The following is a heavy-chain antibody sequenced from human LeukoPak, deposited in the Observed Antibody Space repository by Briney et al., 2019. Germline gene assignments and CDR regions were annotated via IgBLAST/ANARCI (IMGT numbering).Heavy chain of an antibody. Sequence: AGGSLRLSCAASGFTFSSYSMNWVRQAPGKGLEWVSSISSSSSSYIYYADSVKGRFTISRDNAKNSLYLQMTSLRAEDTAVYYCASPLNWGSRRGFNWFDPWGQGTLVSVSS. CDR3: ASPLNWGSRRGFNWFDP. CDR2: ISSSSSSYI. V-gene: IGHV3-21*01. CDR1: GFTFSSYS. J-gene: IGHJ5*02. D-gene: IGHD7-27*01.